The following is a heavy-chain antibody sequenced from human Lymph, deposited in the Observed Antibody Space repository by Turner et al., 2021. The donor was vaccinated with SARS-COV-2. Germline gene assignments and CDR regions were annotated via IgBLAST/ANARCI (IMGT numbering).Heavy chain of an antibody. D-gene: IGHD4-4*01. Sequence: EVQLVESGGGLVTPGGSLRLSCAASGFTFSSYSMNWVRQAPGKGLEWVSSITSSSSYIHYADSVKGRFTISRDNAKNSLYLQMNSLRAEDTAVYYCARDPLVEMPTVFVTLDYWGQGTLVTVSS. CDR2: ITSSSSYI. J-gene: IGHJ4*02. CDR3: ARDPLVEMPTVFVTLDY. CDR1: GFTFSSYS. V-gene: IGHV3-21*01.